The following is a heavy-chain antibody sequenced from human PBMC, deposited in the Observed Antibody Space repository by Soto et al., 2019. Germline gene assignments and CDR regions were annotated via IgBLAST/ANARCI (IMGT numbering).Heavy chain of an antibody. V-gene: IGHV3-30-3*01. Sequence: GGSLRLSCAASGFTFSSYAMHWVRQAPGTGLEWVAVISYDGSNKYYADSVKGRFTISRDNSKNTLYLQMNSLRAEDTAVYYCARDGSSWHNWFDPWGQGTLVTVSS. J-gene: IGHJ5*02. CDR1: GFTFSSYA. CDR3: ARDGSSWHNWFDP. D-gene: IGHD6-13*01. CDR2: ISYDGSNK.